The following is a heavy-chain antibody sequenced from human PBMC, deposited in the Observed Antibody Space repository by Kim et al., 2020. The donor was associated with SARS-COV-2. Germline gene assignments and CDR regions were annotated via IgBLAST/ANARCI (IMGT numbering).Heavy chain of an antibody. D-gene: IGHD6-13*01. V-gene: IGHV6-1*01. Sequence: SQTLSLTCAISGDSVSSNSAAWNWIRQSPSRGLEWLGRTYYRSKWYNDYAVSVKSRITINPDTSKNQFSLQLNSVTPEDTAVYYCARGLSIAAAGTGVASRGMDVWGQGTTVTVSS. CDR1: GDSVSSNSAA. CDR3: ARGLSIAAAGTGVASRGMDV. CDR2: TYYRSKWYN. J-gene: IGHJ6*02.